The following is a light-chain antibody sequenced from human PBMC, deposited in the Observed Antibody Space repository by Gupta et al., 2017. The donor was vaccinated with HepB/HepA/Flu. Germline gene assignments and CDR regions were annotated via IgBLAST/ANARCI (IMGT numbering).Light chain of an antibody. CDR1: KLGDKY. Sequence: SYELTQPPSVSVSPGQTASITCSGDKLGDKYACWCQQKPGQSPVLVIYQDSKRPSGIPERFSGSNSGNTATRTISGTQAMDEADYDGQAWDSSTEEVVFGGGTKLTVL. V-gene: IGLV3-1*01. CDR3: QAWDSSTEEVV. CDR2: QDS. J-gene: IGLJ2*01.